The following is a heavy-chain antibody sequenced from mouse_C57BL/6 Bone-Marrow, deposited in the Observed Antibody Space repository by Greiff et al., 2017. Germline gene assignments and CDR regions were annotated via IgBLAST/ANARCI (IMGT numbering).Heavy chain of an antibody. CDR3: ARDGGFVFAY. D-gene: IGHD1-1*02. J-gene: IGHJ3*01. CDR1: GFTFSSYA. CDR2: ISDGGSYT. Sequence: EVMLVESGGGLVKPGGSLKLSCAASGFTFSSYAMSWVRQTPEKRLEWVAIISDGGSYTYYPDNVKGRVTFSRDNAKINLYLQISHLKSEDTAMYYCARDGGFVFAYWGQGTLVTVSA. V-gene: IGHV5-4*03.